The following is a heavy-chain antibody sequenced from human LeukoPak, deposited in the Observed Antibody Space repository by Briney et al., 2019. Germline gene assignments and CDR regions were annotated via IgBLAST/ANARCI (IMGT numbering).Heavy chain of an antibody. J-gene: IGHJ4*02. CDR1: GGSLSSNSYY. CDR3: ARHYYDSSGYYPWYFDY. CDR2: MYYSGST. Sequence: SETLSLTYTVSGGSLSSNSYYWGWIRQAPGKGLEWIGSMYYSGSTYYNQSLKSRVTISVDTSKNHFSLKLTSVTAADTAVYYCARHYYDSSGYYPWYFDYWGQRTLVTVSS. D-gene: IGHD3-22*01. V-gene: IGHV4-39*01.